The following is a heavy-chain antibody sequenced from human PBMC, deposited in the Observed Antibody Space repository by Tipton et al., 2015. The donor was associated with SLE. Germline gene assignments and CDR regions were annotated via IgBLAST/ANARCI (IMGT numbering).Heavy chain of an antibody. CDR3: ARDWGGEALDF. V-gene: IGHV4-39*07. J-gene: IGHJ4*02. CDR1: GGSITSSGFY. Sequence: TLSLTCTVSGGSITSSGFYWGWFRQPPGKGLEWIGSIDYSGRTYYTPSPKSQVTISVDTSKNQFSLKLTSVTAADTAVYYCARDWGGEALDFWGQGTLVTFSS. CDR2: IDYSGRT. D-gene: IGHD2-21*01.